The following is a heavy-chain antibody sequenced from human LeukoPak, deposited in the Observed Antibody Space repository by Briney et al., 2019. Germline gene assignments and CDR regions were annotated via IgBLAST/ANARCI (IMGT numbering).Heavy chain of an antibody. V-gene: IGHV3-20*04. CDR2: INWNGGST. CDR3: ARSSGSSGLDAFDI. D-gene: IGHD1-26*01. CDR1: GFTFDDYG. J-gene: IGHJ3*02. Sequence: TGGSLRLSCAASGFTFDDYGMSWVRQAPGKGLEWVSGINWNGGSTGYEDSVKGRFTISRDNAKNSLYLQMNSLRAEDTALYYCARSSGSSGLDAFDIWGQGTMVTVSS.